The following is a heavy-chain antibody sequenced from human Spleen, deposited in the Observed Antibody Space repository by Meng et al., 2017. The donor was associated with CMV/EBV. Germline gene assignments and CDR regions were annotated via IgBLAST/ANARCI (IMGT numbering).Heavy chain of an antibody. V-gene: IGHV4-59*01. J-gene: IGHJ4*02. Sequence: GSLRLSCTVSGGSINSYYWSWIRQPPGRGLEWIGYIYYSGTTNYNPSLKSRVTISIDTSKNQFSLKLSSVTAADTAVYYCASVRCTNGICYEDYWGQGTLVTVSS. D-gene: IGHD2-8*01. CDR3: ASVRCTNGICYEDY. CDR2: IYYSGTT. CDR1: GGSINSYY.